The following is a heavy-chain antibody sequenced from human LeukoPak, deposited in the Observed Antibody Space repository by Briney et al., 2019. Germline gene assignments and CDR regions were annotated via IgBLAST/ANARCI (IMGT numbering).Heavy chain of an antibody. V-gene: IGHV3-11*04. J-gene: IGHJ3*02. CDR3: AREGWDLNALDI. CDR1: GFTFSNHY. Sequence: GGSLRLSCAASGFTFSNHYMSWIRQAPGKGLVWVSYISSRSSNKYYADSVKGRFTISRDNAKNSLYLQVDSLRVEDTAVYYCAREGWDLNALDIWGQGTMVTVSP. D-gene: IGHD1-26*01. CDR2: ISSRSSNK.